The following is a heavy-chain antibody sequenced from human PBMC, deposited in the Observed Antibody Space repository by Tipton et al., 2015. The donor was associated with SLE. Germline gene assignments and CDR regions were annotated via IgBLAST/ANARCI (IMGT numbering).Heavy chain of an antibody. D-gene: IGHD2-2*01. CDR3: ARDPSPEDPFDY. Sequence: TLSLTCTVSGGSISSSSYYWSWIRQPPGKGLEWIGSIYHSGSTNYNPSLKSRVTISVDTSKNQFSLKLSSVTAADTAVYYCARDPSPEDPFDYWGQGTLVTVSS. V-gene: IGHV4-61*01. CDR2: IYHSGST. CDR1: GGSISSSSYY. J-gene: IGHJ4*02.